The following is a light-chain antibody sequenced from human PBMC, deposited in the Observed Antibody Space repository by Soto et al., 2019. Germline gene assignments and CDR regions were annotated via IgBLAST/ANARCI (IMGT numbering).Light chain of an antibody. CDR1: SSNIGSHT. CDR2: SNT. J-gene: IGLJ1*01. Sequence: QSALTQPPSASGAPGQTVTISCSGSSSNIGSHTVNWYQHFPGTAPKLLIYSNTQRPLGVPVRFSGSKSGTSASLAISGLQSEDEAEYYCAAWDDRLYVFGTGTKVTVL. V-gene: IGLV1-44*01. CDR3: AAWDDRLYV.